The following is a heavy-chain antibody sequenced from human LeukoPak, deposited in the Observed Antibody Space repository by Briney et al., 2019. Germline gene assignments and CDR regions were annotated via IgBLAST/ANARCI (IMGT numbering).Heavy chain of an antibody. J-gene: IGHJ4*02. CDR1: GFTFSSYA. V-gene: IGHV3-23*01. Sequence: GGSLRLSCAASGFTFSSYAMIWVRQAPGKGLEWVSAISGSGGSTYYADSVKGRFTISRDNSKNTLYLQMNSLRAEDTAVYYCAKALGYCGSTSCYYFDYWGQGTLVTVSS. CDR3: AKALGYCGSTSCYYFDY. CDR2: ISGSGGST. D-gene: IGHD2-2*01.